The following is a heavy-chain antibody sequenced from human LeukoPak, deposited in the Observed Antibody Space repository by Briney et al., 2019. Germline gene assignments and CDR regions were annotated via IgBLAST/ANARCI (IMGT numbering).Heavy chain of an antibody. Sequence: GGSLRLSCAASGFTFSSYLMNWARQAPVKGLEWVASINHNGNVNYYADSVKGRFTISRDNAKNSLYLQMSNLRAEDTAVYFCARGGGLDVWGQGATVTVSS. CDR2: INHNGNVN. J-gene: IGHJ6*02. CDR3: ARGGGLDV. D-gene: IGHD3-16*01. CDR1: GFTFSSYL. V-gene: IGHV3-7*03.